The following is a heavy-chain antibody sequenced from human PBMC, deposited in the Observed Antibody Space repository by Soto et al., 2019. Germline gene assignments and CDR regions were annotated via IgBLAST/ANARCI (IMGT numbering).Heavy chain of an antibody. CDR1: GFTFSSYS. CDR2: ISSSSSTI. D-gene: IGHD3-10*01. CDR3: ARSYYYGSGSSANFDY. V-gene: IGHV3-48*01. J-gene: IGHJ4*02. Sequence: GGSLRLSCAASGFTFSSYSMNWVRQAPGKGLEWVSYISSSSSTIYYAESVKGRFNISRDNAKNSLFLQMNSLRAEDTALYYCARSYYYGSGSSANFDYWGQGTLVTVSS.